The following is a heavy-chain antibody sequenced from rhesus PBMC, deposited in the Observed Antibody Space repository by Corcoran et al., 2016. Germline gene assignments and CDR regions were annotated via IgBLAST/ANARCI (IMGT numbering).Heavy chain of an antibody. Sequence: EVQLVESGGGLVQPGGSLRLSCAASGFTFSDSYLGWVRQAPGKGPEWVGLSRNKAKGGTAEYAAYVKGILTISRDDSKNIASLQMSSLKTEDTAVYYCARDQIKSWGQGVLVTVSS. J-gene: IGHJ4*01. CDR3: ARDQIKS. V-gene: IGHV3S22*01. CDR2: SRNKAKGGTA. D-gene: IGHD6-19*01. CDR1: GFTFSDSY.